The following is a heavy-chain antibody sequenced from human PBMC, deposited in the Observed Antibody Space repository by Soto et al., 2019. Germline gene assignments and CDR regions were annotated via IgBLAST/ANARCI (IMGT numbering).Heavy chain of an antibody. V-gene: IGHV4-34*01. CDR3: ARVERGTAATVVDAFEM. Sequence: QVQLQQWGAGLLKPSETLSLTCAVYGGSISSGRYYWSWIRQPPGMGLEWIGEMSHSGGNHFNPSLTSRVTISEDPPQSQFSLRMSSATAAATALYYCARVERGTAATVVDAFEMGGPGGMVTVCS. CDR2: MSHSGGN. CDR1: GGSISSGRYY. J-gene: IGHJ3*02. D-gene: IGHD2-21*02.